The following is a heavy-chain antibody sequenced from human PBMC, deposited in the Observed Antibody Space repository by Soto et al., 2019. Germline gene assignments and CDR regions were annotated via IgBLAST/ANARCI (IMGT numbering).Heavy chain of an antibody. V-gene: IGHV3-13*01. Sequence: GGSLRLSCAASGFTFSSYGMHWVRQAPGKGLEWVSGIGTAGDTYYAGSVKGRFIMSRENAKNSLYLQMNSLRAGDTAVYYCTRGADGFDYWGQGTLVTVSS. CDR1: GFTFSSYG. CDR3: TRGADGFDY. D-gene: IGHD3-16*01. CDR2: IGTAGDT. J-gene: IGHJ4*02.